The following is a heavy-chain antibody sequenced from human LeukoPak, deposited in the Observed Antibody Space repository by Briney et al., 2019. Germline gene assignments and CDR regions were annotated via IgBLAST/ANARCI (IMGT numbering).Heavy chain of an antibody. V-gene: IGHV1-69*01. D-gene: IGHD3-9*01. CDR3: ARADYDILTGYYI. J-gene: IGHJ4*02. CDR2: IIPIFGTA. CDR1: GGTFSSYA. Sequence: ASVKVSCKASGGTFSSYAISWVRQAPGHGLEWMGGIIPIFGTANYAQKFQGRVTITADESTSTAYMELSSLRSEDTAVYYCARADYDILTGYYIWGQGTLVTVSS.